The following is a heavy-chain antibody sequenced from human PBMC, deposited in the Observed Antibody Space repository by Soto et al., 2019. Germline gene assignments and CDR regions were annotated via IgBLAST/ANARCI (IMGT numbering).Heavy chain of an antibody. D-gene: IGHD2-21*01. J-gene: IGHJ6*02. CDR3: ARGDCGGSVPHASYHSSGLDV. V-gene: IGHV3-23*01. CDR1: GFTFSSYA. Sequence: VGSLRLCCAASGFTFSSYAMSWVRQAPGKGLEWVSSVSAGGDMTYYSDSVKGRFTISRDNSNNALFLQMNSLRAQDKALYYCARGDCGGSVPHASYHSSGLDVWGPGTTLTV. CDR2: VSAGGDMT.